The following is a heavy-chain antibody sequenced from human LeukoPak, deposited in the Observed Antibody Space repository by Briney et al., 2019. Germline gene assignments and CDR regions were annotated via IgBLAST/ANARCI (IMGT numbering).Heavy chain of an antibody. Sequence: GGSLRLSCAASGFTFSSYSMNWVRQAPGKGLEWVSSISSSSSYIYYADSVKGRFTISRDNAKNSLYLQMNSLRAEDTAVYYCARGDEPASGWCDYWGQGTLVTVSS. CDR3: ARGDEPASGWCDY. CDR2: ISSSSSYI. D-gene: IGHD6-13*01. J-gene: IGHJ4*02. CDR1: GFTFSSYS. V-gene: IGHV3-21*01.